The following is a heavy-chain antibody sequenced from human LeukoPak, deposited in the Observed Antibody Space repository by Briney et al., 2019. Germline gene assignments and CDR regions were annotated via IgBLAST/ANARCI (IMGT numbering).Heavy chain of an antibody. D-gene: IGHD3-22*01. Sequence: GGSLRLSCAASAFTFSSYGMHWVRQAPGKGLEWVAVISYDGSNKYYADSVKGRFTISRDNSKNTLYLQMNSLRAEDTAVYYCANNYYDSSGYYLGYFDYWGQGTLVTVSS. J-gene: IGHJ4*02. V-gene: IGHV3-30*18. CDR3: ANNYYDSSGYYLGYFDY. CDR1: AFTFSSYG. CDR2: ISYDGSNK.